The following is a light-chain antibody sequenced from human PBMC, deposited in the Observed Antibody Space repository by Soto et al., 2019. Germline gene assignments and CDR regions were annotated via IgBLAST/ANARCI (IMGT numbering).Light chain of an antibody. CDR2: SAS. CDR3: QQYNKWPFT. CDR1: ESVSSN. Sequence: EIVMTQSPATLSVSQGERATHSCRASESVSSNLAWYQQKPGQAPRLLIYSASARATGIPARFSGSGSGTEFTLTISSLQSEDFAVYYCQQYNKWPFTFGGGTQVEIK. V-gene: IGKV3-15*01. J-gene: IGKJ4*01.